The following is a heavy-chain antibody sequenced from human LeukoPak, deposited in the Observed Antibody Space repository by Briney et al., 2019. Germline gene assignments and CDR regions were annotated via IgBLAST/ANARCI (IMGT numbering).Heavy chain of an antibody. CDR2: ISYDGSNK. Sequence: PGGSLRLSCAASGFTFSSCAMHWVRQAPGKGLEWVAVISYDGSNKYYADSVKGRFTISRDNSKNTLYLQMNSLRAEDTAVYYCARDTAGITTPWGQGTLVTVSS. V-gene: IGHV3-30-3*01. CDR3: ARDTAGITTP. J-gene: IGHJ5*02. D-gene: IGHD3-3*01. CDR1: GFTFSSCA.